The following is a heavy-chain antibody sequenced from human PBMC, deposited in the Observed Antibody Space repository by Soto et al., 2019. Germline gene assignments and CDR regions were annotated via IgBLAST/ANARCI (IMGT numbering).Heavy chain of an antibody. CDR1: GGSISSGGYY. J-gene: IGHJ5*02. Sequence: LSLTCTVSGGSISSGGYYWSWIRQPPGKGLEWIGYIFYSGTAYYNPSLKSRLTISVDTSKNQFSLKLSSVTAADTAVYYCARTDYGTAYFDPWGQGSLVTVSS. CDR3: ARTDYGTAYFDP. D-gene: IGHD3-10*01. V-gene: IGHV4-30-4*01. CDR2: IFYSGTA.